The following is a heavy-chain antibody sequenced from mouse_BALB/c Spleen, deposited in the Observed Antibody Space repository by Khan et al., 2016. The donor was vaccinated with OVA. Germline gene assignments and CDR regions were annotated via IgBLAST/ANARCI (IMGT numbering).Heavy chain of an antibody. D-gene: IGHD1-1*02. CDR1: GLSLSDYG. CDR3: AKGLWSYYFALDY. CDR2: IWGGGST. Sequence: VQLQESGPGLVAPSQSLSITCTVSGLSLSDYGVSWIRQPPGKGLEWLGVIWGGGSTYYNSALKSRLSISKDNSKSQVFLKMNSPQTDDTAIYYCAKGLWSYYFALDYWGQGTSVTVSS. J-gene: IGHJ4*01. V-gene: IGHV2-6-5*01.